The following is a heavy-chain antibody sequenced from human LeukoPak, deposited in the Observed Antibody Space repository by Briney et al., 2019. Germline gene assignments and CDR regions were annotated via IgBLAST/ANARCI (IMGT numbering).Heavy chain of an antibody. CDR3: AREWDIVVVPAATGYFDY. D-gene: IGHD2-2*01. Sequence: SETLSLTCAVSGYSISSGCYWGWIRQPPGKGLEWIGSIYHSGSTYYNPSLKSRVTISVDTSKNQFSLKLSSVTAADTAVYYCAREWDIVVVPAATGYFDYWGQGTLVTVSS. CDR1: GYSISSGCY. J-gene: IGHJ4*02. CDR2: IYHSGST. V-gene: IGHV4-38-2*02.